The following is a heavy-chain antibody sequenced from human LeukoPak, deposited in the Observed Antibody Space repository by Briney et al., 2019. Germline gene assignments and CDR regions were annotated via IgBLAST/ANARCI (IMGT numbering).Heavy chain of an antibody. CDR1: GGSISSYY. CDR2: IYHSGST. V-gene: IGHV4-38-2*02. D-gene: IGHD5-18*01. J-gene: IGHJ4*02. Sequence: SETLSLTCTVSGGSISSYYWSWIRQPPGKGLEWIGSIYHSGSTYYNPSLKSRVTISVDTSKNQFSLKLSSVTAADTAVYYCARVRIQLWPVYFDYWGQGTLVTVSS. CDR3: ARVRIQLWPVYFDY.